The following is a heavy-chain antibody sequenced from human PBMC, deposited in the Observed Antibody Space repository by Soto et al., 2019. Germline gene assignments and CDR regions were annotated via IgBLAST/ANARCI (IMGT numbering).Heavy chain of an antibody. CDR3: AHLIINWNLGEYNWFDP. J-gene: IGHJ5*02. Sequence: SGPTLVNPTQTLTLTCTFSGFSLSTSGVGVGWIRQPPGKALEWLALIYWDDDKRYSPSLKSRLTITKDTSKNQVVLTMTNMDPVDTATYYCAHLIINWNLGEYNWFDPWGQGTLVTVSS. D-gene: IGHD1-20*01. V-gene: IGHV2-5*02. CDR1: GFSLSTSGVG. CDR2: IYWDDDK.